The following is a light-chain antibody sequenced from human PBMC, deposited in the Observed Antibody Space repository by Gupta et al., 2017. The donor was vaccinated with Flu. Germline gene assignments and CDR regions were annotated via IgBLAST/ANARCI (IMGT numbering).Light chain of an antibody. V-gene: IGLV1-44*01. CDR3: AAWDDSLNAYV. Sequence: QSVVTQPPSASGTPGQRVTISCSGSSSNIGSNAVNWYQQVPGTAPKFLIYSDNQRPSGVPDLFSGSKSGTSASLAISGLQSGDEADYYCAAWDDSLNAYVFGTGTQVTVL. CDR1: SSNIGSNA. J-gene: IGLJ1*01. CDR2: SDN.